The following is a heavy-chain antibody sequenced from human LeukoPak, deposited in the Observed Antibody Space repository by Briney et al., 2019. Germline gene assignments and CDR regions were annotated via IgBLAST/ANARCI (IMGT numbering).Heavy chain of an antibody. J-gene: IGHJ4*02. CDR2: MSPNSGNT. V-gene: IGHV1-8*01. CDR1: GYTFTSYD. D-gene: IGHD7-27*01. CDR3: ARGPPNWGYDY. Sequence: ASGKVSCKASGYTFTSYDINWVRQATGQGPEWMGWMSPNSGNTGYAQKFQGRVTMTRSTSMSTAYMELSSLRSEDTAVYYCARGPPNWGYDYWGQGTLVTVSS.